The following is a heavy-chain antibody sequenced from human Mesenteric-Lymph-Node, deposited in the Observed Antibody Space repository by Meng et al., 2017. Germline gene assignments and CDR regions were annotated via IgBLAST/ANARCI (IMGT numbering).Heavy chain of an antibody. CDR2: IYWDDDK. D-gene: IGHD6-19*01. Sequence: KNVGPRLVKPKRHILLTCTFSWFPLSTSGVGVGWSRQPPGKALEWLAVIYWDDDKRYSPSLESRLTITKDTSKNQVVLTMTTMDPVETGTYYCSHRQPRTAVAPKAYYFDYWGQGTLVTVSS. CDR3: SHRQPRTAVAPKAYYFDY. V-gene: IGHV2-5*02. J-gene: IGHJ4*02. CDR1: WFPLSTSGVG.